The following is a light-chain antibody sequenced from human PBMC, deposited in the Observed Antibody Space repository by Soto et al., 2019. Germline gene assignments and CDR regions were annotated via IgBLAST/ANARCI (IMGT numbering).Light chain of an antibody. CDR2: DAS. CDR1: QSVSSY. V-gene: IGKV3-11*01. Sequence: EIVLTQSPATLSLSPGERATLSCRASQSVSSYLAWYQQKPGQAPRLLIYDASNRATGIPARFSGSGSGTDFPLTISSLEPDDFAVYYCQQRSNWPPTFGPGTKVDI. J-gene: IGKJ3*01. CDR3: QQRSNWPPT.